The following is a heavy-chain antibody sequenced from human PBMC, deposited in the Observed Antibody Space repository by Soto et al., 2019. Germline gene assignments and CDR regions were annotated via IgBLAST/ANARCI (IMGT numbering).Heavy chain of an antibody. Sequence: QVQLQESRQGLVKPSQTLSLTCTVSGGSISSGGYYWSWIRQHPGKGLEWIGYIYYSGSTYYNPSLKSRVTISVDTSKNQFSLKLSSVTAADTAVYYCARVRYCSGGSCYPRFDPWGQGTLVTVSS. V-gene: IGHV4-31*03. CDR2: IYYSGST. CDR1: GGSISSGGYY. CDR3: ARVRYCSGGSCYPRFDP. D-gene: IGHD2-15*01. J-gene: IGHJ5*02.